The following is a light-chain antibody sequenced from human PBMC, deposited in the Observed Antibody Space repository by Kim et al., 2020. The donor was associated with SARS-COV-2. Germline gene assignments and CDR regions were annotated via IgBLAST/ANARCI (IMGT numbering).Light chain of an antibody. V-gene: IGKV3-20*01. Sequence: EIVLTQSPGTLSLSPGERATLSCRTSQSVYSSYLAWYQQKPGQAPRLLIYDASRRATGIPDRFSGRGSGTDFTLTISRLEPEDFALYCCQLYGDSPPTFTFGPGTTVDIK. CDR3: QLYGDSPPTFT. CDR1: QSVYSSY. J-gene: IGKJ3*01. CDR2: DAS.